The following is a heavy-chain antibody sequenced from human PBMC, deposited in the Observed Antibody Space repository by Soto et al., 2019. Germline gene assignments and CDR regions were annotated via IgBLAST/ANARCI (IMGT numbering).Heavy chain of an antibody. CDR2: INAGNGNT. V-gene: IGHV1-3*01. J-gene: IGHJ6*02. D-gene: IGHD2-2*01. CDR3: ARALNIVVVPAATYYYYGMDV. Sequence: VASVKVSCKASGYTFTSYAMHWVRQAPGQRLEWMGWINAGNGNTKYSQKFQGRVTITRDTSASTAYMELSSLRSEDTAVYYCARALNIVVVPAATYYYYGMDVWGQGTTVTVSS. CDR1: GYTFTSYA.